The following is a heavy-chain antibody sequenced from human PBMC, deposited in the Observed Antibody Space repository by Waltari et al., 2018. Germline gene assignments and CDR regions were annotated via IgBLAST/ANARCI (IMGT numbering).Heavy chain of an antibody. CDR3: ARAGRYSSWPLDY. CDR2: SNSDGSST. J-gene: IGHJ4*02. CDR1: GFTFSSYW. V-gene: IGHV3-74*01. Sequence: EVQLVESGGGLVQPGGSLRLSCAASGFTFSSYWMHWVRQAQGQGLVWVSRSNSDGSSTSYADSVKGLFTISRDNAKNTLYLQMNSLRAEDTAVYYCARAGRYSSWPLDYWGQGTLVTVSS. D-gene: IGHD6-13*01.